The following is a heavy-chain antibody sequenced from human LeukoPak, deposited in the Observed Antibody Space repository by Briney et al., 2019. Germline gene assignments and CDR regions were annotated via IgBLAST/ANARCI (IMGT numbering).Heavy chain of an antibody. V-gene: IGHV1-69*06. CDR2: IIPIFGTA. J-gene: IGHJ4*02. Sequence: SVKVSCKASGGTFSSYAISWVRQAPGQGLEWMGGIIPIFGTANYAQKFQGRVTITADKSTSTAYMELSSLRSEDTAVYYCAKDPGYSSGWYQIFDYWGQGTLVTVSS. D-gene: IGHD6-19*01. CDR3: AKDPGYSSGWYQIFDY. CDR1: GGTFSSYA.